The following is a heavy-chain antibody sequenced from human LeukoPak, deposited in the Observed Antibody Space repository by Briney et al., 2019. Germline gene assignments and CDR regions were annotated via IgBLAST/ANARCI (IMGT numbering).Heavy chain of an antibody. CDR2: IWYDGSNK. CDR1: GFTFSSYG. Sequence: QPGRSLRLSCAASGFTFSSYGMHWVRQAPGKGLEWVAVIWYDGSNKYYADSVKGRFTISRDNSKNTLYLQMNSLRAEDTAVYYCAREGIKYQLLLDYWGQGTLVTVSS. J-gene: IGHJ4*02. V-gene: IGHV3-33*01. D-gene: IGHD2-2*01. CDR3: AREGIKYQLLLDY.